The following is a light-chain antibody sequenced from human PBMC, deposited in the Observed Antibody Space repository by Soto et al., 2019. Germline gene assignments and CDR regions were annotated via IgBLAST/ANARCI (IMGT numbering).Light chain of an antibody. Sequence: QSVLTQPASVSGSPGQSITISCTGTSSDVGDYNYVSWYQQHPGKAPKLIIYAVTDRPSGVSSRFSGSKSGNTASLTISGLQAEDEADYYCSTYTSSSTLFGTGTKVTVL. CDR1: SSDVGDYNY. V-gene: IGLV2-14*01. J-gene: IGLJ1*01. CDR3: STYTSSSTL. CDR2: AVT.